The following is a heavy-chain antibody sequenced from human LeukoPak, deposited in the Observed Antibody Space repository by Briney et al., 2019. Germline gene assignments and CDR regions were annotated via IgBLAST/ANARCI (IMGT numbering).Heavy chain of an antibody. Sequence: PSETLSLTCTVSGGSISSGGNYWSWIRQHPGKGLEWIGYIYYSGSTYYNPSLKSRVTISVDTSKNQFSLKLSSVTAADTAVYYCARVPYYHSSGYVWVHDAFDIWGQGTMVTVSS. J-gene: IGHJ3*02. CDR1: GGSISSGGNY. CDR2: IYYSGST. CDR3: ARVPYYHSSGYVWVHDAFDI. V-gene: IGHV4-31*03. D-gene: IGHD3-22*01.